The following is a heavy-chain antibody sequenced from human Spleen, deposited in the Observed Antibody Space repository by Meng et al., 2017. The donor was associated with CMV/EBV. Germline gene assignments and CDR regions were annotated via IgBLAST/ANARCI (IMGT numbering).Heavy chain of an antibody. V-gene: IGHV3-7*01. J-gene: IGHJ4*02. CDR2: IKQDGSEK. D-gene: IGHD6-19*01. CDR3: ASLVSGQDY. Sequence: GESLKISCAASGFTFTDPYMDWVRQAPGKGLEWVANIKQDGSEKYYVDSVKGRFTISRDNAKNSLYLQMNSLRAEDTAVYYCASLVSGQDYWGQGTLVTVSS. CDR1: GFTFTDPY.